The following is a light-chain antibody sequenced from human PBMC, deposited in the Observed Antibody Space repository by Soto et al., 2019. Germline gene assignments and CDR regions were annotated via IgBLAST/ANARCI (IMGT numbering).Light chain of an antibody. Sequence: EIVLTQSPGTLSLSPGERATLSCRASQSVNSGYLAWYQQKPGQAPRLLIYGASSRATGIPDRFSGSGSGTDFTLTISRLEPEDFAVYYCQQYGSLSWTFGQGTKVEIK. CDR3: QQYGSLSWT. V-gene: IGKV3-20*01. J-gene: IGKJ1*01. CDR1: QSVNSGY. CDR2: GAS.